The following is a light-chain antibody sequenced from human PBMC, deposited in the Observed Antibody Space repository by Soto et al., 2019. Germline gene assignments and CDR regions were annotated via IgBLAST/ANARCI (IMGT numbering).Light chain of an antibody. CDR3: QQYDDWRLLT. CDR2: GAS. J-gene: IGKJ4*01. CDR1: QSVSSH. Sequence: EVVMTQSPATLSVSPGDKATLSCRASQSVSSHLAWYQQKPGQAPRLLIYGASTRASGVPARFSGSGSGTEFNLTISSLQSEDFAIYYCQQYDDWRLLTFGGGTKVEI. V-gene: IGKV3-15*01.